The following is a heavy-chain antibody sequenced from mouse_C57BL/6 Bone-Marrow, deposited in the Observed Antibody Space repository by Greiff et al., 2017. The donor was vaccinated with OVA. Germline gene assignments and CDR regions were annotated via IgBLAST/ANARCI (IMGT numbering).Heavy chain of an antibody. J-gene: IGHJ4*01. CDR3: ARKVETGTGYAMDY. CDR1: GYTFTSYG. CDR2: IYPRSGNT. Sequence: QVQLKQSGAELARPGASVKLSCKASGYTFTSYGISWVKQRTGQGLEWIGEIYPRSGNTYYNEKFKGKATLTADKSSSTAYMELRSLTSEDSAVDFCARKVETGTGYAMDYWGQGTSVTVSS. D-gene: IGHD4-1*01. V-gene: IGHV1-81*01.